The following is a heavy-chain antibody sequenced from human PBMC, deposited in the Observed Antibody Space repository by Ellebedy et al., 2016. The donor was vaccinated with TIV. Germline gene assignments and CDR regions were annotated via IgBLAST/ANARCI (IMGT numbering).Heavy chain of an antibody. CDR3: AADLASVGQ. Sequence: AASVKVSCKASGGSFSSYVISWVRQAPGQGLEWMGGIIPVLETPNYAQKFQGRLTCRADKSTNTAYMELSSLTSEDTAVYYCAADLASVGQWGQGTLVIVSS. CDR1: GGSFSSYV. CDR2: IIPVLETP. D-gene: IGHD1-26*01. J-gene: IGHJ1*01. V-gene: IGHV1-69*10.